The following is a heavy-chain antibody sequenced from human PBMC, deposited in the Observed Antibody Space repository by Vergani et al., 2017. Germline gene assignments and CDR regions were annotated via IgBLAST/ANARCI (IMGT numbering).Heavy chain of an antibody. J-gene: IGHJ4*02. V-gene: IGHV3-73*01. CDR3: TRPMATITMGYFDY. D-gene: IGHD5-24*01. Sequence: EVQLLESGGDLVQPGGSLRLSCAASGFTFSGSAMHWVRQASGKGLEWVGRIRSKANSYATAYAASVKGRFTISRDDSKNTAYLQMNSLKTEDTAVYYCTRPMATITMGYFDYWGQGTLVTVSS. CDR1: GFTFSGSA. CDR2: IRSKANSYAT.